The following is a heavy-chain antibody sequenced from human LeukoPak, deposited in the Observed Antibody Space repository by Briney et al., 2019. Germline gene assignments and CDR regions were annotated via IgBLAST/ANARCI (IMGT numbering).Heavy chain of an antibody. J-gene: IGHJ4*02. D-gene: IGHD6-19*01. CDR2: ISSSSSYI. CDR1: GFTFSSYS. CDR3: AKGSGWYGKAPFDY. V-gene: IGHV3-21*04. Sequence: GGSLRLSCAASGFTFSSYSMNWVRQAPGKGLEWVSSISSSSSYIYYADSVKGRFTISKDNAKNSLYLQMNSLRAEDMALYYCAKGSGWYGKAPFDYWGQGTLVTVSS.